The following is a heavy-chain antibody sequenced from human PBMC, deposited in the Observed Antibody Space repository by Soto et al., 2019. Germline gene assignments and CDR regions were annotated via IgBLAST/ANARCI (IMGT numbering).Heavy chain of an antibody. V-gene: IGHV1-46*01. CDR1: GYTFTSYY. D-gene: IGHD6-19*01. J-gene: IGHJ4*02. Sequence: ASVKVSCQASGYTFTSYYMHWVRQAPGQGLEWMGIINPSGGSTSYAQKFQGRVTMTRDTSTSTVYMELSSLRSEDTAVYYCARVSGIAVAGQGFFDYWGQGTLVTVAS. CDR3: ARVSGIAVAGQGFFDY. CDR2: INPSGGST.